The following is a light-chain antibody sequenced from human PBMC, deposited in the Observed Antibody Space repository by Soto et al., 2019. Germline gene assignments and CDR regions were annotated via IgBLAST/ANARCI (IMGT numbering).Light chain of an antibody. CDR1: SSDVGGYNY. CDR2: EVS. Sequence: QSVLTQPASVSGSPGQSITISCTGTSSDVGGYNYVSWYQQTPGKAPKLIIYEVSNRPSGVSDRFSGSKSGNTASLTISGLQAEDEADYYCCSYTTSSPYVFGTGTKVTVL. J-gene: IGLJ1*01. V-gene: IGLV2-14*01. CDR3: CSYTTSSPYV.